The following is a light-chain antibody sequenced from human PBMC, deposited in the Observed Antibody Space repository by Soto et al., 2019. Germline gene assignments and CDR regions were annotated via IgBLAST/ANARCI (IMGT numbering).Light chain of an antibody. J-gene: IGKJ4*01. CDR1: QSVGNSY. Sequence: EIGLTQSPGTLSLSPGEGATLSCRASQSVGNSYLAWYQQKPGQAPRLLIFGASYRATGIPARFSGSGSGTEFNLTISSLQSEDFAVYFCQQYDDWLRLTFGGGTKVEIK. CDR3: QQYDDWLRLT. V-gene: IGKV3-20*01. CDR2: GAS.